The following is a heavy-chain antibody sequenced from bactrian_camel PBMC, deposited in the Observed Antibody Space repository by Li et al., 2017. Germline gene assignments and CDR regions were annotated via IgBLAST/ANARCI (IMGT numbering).Heavy chain of an antibody. V-gene: IGHV3S54*01. CDR1: GYIYSNKC. Sequence: HVQLVESGGGSVEAGGSLKLSCVGSGYIYSNKCMGWFRQAPGKEREGVARIYTGSGSTYYADSVKGRFTISKGNAKNTLYLQMNDLKPEDTGTYYCATGVYCAHELSPDEYDVWGRGTQVTVS. D-gene: IGHD3*01. J-gene: IGHJ4*01. CDR3: ATGVYCAHELSPDEYDV. CDR2: IYTGSGST.